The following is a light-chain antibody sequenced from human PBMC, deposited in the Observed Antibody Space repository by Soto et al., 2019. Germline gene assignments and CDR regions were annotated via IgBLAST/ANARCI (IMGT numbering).Light chain of an antibody. CDR3: QVWDITTDHYV. V-gene: IGLV3-21*04. Sequence: SYELTQPPSVSVAPEKTARLTCGGDNIGSKRVHWYRQKPCQAPVLVIYYDSDRPSGIPERFSGSNSGNTATLTIKRVEAVDEADYYWQVWDITTDHYVFGTGTKVTVL. CDR1: NIGSKR. CDR2: YDS. J-gene: IGLJ1*01.